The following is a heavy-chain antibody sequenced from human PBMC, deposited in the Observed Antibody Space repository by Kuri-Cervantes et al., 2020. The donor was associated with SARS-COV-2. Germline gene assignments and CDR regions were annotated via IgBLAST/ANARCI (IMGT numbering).Heavy chain of an antibody. J-gene: IGHJ4*02. CDR3: AKDLILSSFSITMVRGVIITVFDY. CDR1: GFTFSSFA. V-gene: IGHV3-23*01. CDR2: ISGSGGST. D-gene: IGHD3-10*01. Sequence: GESLKISCAASGFTFSSFAMNWVRQAPGKGLEWVSLISGSGGSTYYADSVKGRFTISRDNSKNTLYLQMNSLRAEDTAVYYCAKDLILSSFSITMVRGVIITVFDYWGQGTLVTSPQ.